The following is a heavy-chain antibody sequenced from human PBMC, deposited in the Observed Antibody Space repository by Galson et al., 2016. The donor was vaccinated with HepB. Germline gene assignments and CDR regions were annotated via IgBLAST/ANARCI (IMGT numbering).Heavy chain of an antibody. CDR2: ISYDGSNK. CDR3: AREGDDYGDYVSGDYYGMDV. D-gene: IGHD4-17*01. CDR1: GFTFSSYA. J-gene: IGHJ6*02. Sequence: SLRLSCAASGFTFSSYAMHWVRQAPGKGLEWVAVISYDGSNKYYADSVKGRFTVSRDNSKNTLCLQMNGLRAEDTAVYYCAREGDDYGDYVSGDYYGMDVWGQGTTVTVSS. V-gene: IGHV3-30-3*01.